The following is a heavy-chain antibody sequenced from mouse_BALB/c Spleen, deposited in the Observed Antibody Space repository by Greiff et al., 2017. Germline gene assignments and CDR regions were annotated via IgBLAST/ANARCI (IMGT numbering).Heavy chain of an antibody. J-gene: IGHJ4*01. V-gene: IGHV14-3*02. CDR2: IDPANGNT. CDR1: GYNIKDTY. Sequence: VQLQQSGAELVKPGASVKLSCTASGYNIKDTYMHWVKQRPEQGLEWIGRIDPANGNTKYDPKFQGKATITADTASNTAYLQLSSLTSEDTAVYYCARFDYYAMDYWGQGTSVTVSS. CDR3: ARFDYYAMDY.